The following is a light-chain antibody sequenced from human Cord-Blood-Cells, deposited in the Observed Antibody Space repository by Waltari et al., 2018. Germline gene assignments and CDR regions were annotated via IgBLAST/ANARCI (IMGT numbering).Light chain of an antibody. J-gene: IGKJ3*01. CDR3: QQSYSTPFT. V-gene: IGKV1-39*01. CDR1: QSISSY. Sequence: DIQMTQSPSSLSASVGDRVTITCRASQSISSYLNWYQQKPGKPPKLLIYAASSLQSGVPSRFSGSGSETDFTLTISSLQPEDFATYYCQQSYSTPFTFGPGTKVDIK. CDR2: AAS.